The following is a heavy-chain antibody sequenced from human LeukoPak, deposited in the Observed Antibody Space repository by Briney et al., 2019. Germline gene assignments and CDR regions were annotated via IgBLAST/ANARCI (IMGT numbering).Heavy chain of an antibody. CDR3: AGLTRYGSGSYLFDY. Sequence: SETLSLTCTVSGGSISSYYWSWIRQPPGKGLEWIGYMYYSGSTNYNPSTYYNPSLKSRVTISVDTSKNQFSLKLSSVTAADAAVYYCAGLTRYGSGSYLFDYWGQGTLVTVSS. D-gene: IGHD3-10*01. V-gene: IGHV4-59*08. CDR2: MYYSGST. CDR1: GGSISSYY. J-gene: IGHJ4*02.